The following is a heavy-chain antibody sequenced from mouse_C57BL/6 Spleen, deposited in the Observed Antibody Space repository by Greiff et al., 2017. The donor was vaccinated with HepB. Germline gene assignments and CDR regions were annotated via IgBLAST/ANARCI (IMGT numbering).Heavy chain of an antibody. CDR2: IWSGGST. D-gene: IGHD3-3*01. J-gene: IGHJ2*01. Sequence: VQGVESGPGLVQPSQSLSITCTVSGFSLTSYGVHWVRQSPGKGLEWLGVIWSGGSTDYNAAFISRLSISKDNSKSQVFFKMNSLQVDDTAIYYCARNGGTLYFDYWGQGTTLTVSS. CDR3: ARNGGTLYFDY. V-gene: IGHV2-2*01. CDR1: GFSLTSYG.